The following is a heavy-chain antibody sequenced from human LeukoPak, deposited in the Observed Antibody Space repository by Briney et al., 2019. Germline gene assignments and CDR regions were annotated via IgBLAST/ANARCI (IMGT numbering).Heavy chain of an antibody. D-gene: IGHD2-21*01. J-gene: IGHJ5*02. CDR1: GGSITSSY. CDR3: ARGRYSAGDNWFDP. CDR2: IHYTGST. Sequence: PSETLSLTCTVSGGSITSSYWSWIRQSPGKGLEWIGYIHYTGSTNYNPSLKSRVTMLIDTSKNQFSLKLSSVTAADTAVYYCARGRYSAGDNWFDPWGQGTLVTVSS. V-gene: IGHV4-59*01.